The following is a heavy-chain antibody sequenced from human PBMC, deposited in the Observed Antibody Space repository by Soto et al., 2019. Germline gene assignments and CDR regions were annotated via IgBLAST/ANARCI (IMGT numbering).Heavy chain of an antibody. CDR2: INHSGST. CDR3: ARIDRGDY. Sequence: PSETLSLTCAVYGGSFSDYYWSWIRQPPGKGLEWIGEINHSGSTNYNPSLKSRVTISVDTSKNQFSLKLTSVTAADTAVFYCARIDRGDYWGQGTLVTVSS. J-gene: IGHJ4*02. D-gene: IGHD3-22*01. CDR1: GGSFSDYY. V-gene: IGHV4-34*01.